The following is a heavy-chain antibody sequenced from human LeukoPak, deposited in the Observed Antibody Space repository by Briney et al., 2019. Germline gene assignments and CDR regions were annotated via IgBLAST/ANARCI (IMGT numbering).Heavy chain of an antibody. V-gene: IGHV3-21*01. CDR2: ISRTSAYI. D-gene: IGHD6-6*01. CDR3: ARGSSLAARLFDY. Sequence: GGSLRLSCAASGFTFSSYAMKWVRQAPGKGLEWVSAISRTSAYIYYSDSVKGRFTISRDNAKNSLYLQMNSLRAEDTAVYYCARGSSLAARLFDYWGQGTLVTVSS. J-gene: IGHJ4*02. CDR1: GFTFSSYA.